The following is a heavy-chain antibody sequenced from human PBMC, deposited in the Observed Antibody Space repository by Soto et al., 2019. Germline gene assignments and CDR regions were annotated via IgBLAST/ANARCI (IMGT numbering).Heavy chain of an antibody. CDR1: GFAVSRHW. CDR3: ATEGGRFDH. J-gene: IGHJ4*02. V-gene: IGHV3-7*01. CDR2: IRQDGDEK. D-gene: IGHD2-15*01. Sequence: GSLKLSCAVSGFAVSRHWMTLVRRAPGKGLEWVANIRQDGDEKHYVDSAKGRFTISRDNTKNSVFLQMSSLRAEDTAVYYCATEGGRFDHWGQGTLVTVSS.